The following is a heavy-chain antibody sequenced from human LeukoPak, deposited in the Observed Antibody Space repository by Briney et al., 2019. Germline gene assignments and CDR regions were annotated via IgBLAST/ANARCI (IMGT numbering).Heavy chain of an antibody. CDR3: AREPTSGREPTSGRPPDY. D-gene: IGHD5-12*01. V-gene: IGHV4-4*07. CDR1: GGSISGYS. CDR2: IYSSGSN. Sequence: SETLSLTCTVSGGSISGYSWSWIRQPAGKGLEWIGRIYSSGSNNYNPSLKSRVTMSLDTSKNHLSLNLSSVTAADTAVYYCAREPTSGREPTSGRPPDYWGQGTLVTVSS. J-gene: IGHJ4*02.